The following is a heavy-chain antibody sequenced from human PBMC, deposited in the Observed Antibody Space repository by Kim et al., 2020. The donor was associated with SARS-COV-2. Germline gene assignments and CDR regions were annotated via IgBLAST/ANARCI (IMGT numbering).Heavy chain of an antibody. CDR2: INPSGGST. V-gene: IGHV1-46*01. J-gene: IGHJ4*02. CDR3: AVDIGANDFWSGYYY. CDR1: GYTFTSYY. Sequence: ASVKVSCKASGYTFTSYYMHWVRQAPGQGLEWMGIINPSGGSTSYAQKFQGRVTMTRDTSTSTVYMELSSLRSEDTAVYYCAVDIGANDFWSGYYYWGQGTLVTVSS. D-gene: IGHD3-3*01.